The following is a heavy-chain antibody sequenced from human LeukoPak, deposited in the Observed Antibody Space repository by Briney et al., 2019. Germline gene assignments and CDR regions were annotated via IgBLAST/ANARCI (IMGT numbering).Heavy chain of an antibody. J-gene: IGHJ3*02. CDR1: GFTFTSYA. V-gene: IGHV1-18*01. CDR3: AREPDVDMSTFRGEAFDI. CDR2: INPYNGNT. D-gene: IGHD5-24*01. Sequence: ASVKVSCKASGFTFTSYAMNWVRQAPGQGLEWMGWINPYNGNTNYVQNLQGRVTMTTDTSTTTAYLELRSLRSDDTAVYYCAREPDVDMSTFRGEAFDIWGQGTMVTVSS.